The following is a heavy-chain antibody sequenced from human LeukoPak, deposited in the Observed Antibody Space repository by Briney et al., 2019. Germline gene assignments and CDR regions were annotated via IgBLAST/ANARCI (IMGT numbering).Heavy chain of an antibody. CDR2: ISAYNGNT. Sequence: ASVKVSCKASGYTFTSYGISWVRQAPGQGLEWMGWISAYNGNTNYAQKLQGRVTMTTDTSTSTAYMELRSLGSDDTAVYYCARDLVQPLFANWFDPWGQGTLVTVSS. J-gene: IGHJ5*02. D-gene: IGHD2-21*01. V-gene: IGHV1-18*01. CDR1: GYTFTSYG. CDR3: ARDLVQPLFANWFDP.